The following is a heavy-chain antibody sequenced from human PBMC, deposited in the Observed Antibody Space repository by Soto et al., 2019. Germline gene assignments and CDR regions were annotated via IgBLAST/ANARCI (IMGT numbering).Heavy chain of an antibody. CDR1: GDTFSSYA. J-gene: IGHJ4*02. CDR2: VIPIFGTA. CDR3: VALTGYSGPY. Sequence: QVQLVQSGAEVKKPGSSVKVSCKASGDTFSSYAISWVRQAPGQGLEWMGGVIPIFGTANYAQKCQGRVTITAYESTSTAYMELSSLRSEDTAVYYCVALTGYSGPYWGQGTLVTVSS. D-gene: IGHD3-9*01. V-gene: IGHV1-69*12.